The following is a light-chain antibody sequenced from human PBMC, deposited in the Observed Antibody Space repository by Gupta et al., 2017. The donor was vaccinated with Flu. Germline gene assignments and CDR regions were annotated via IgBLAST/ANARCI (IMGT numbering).Light chain of an antibody. CDR3: QVWDSSSDHPGV. V-gene: IGLV3-21*02. CDR2: DDS. Sequence: QTATITCGGNNIGSKNVHWYQQRPGQAPVLVVQDDSDRLPGIPDRFSGSNSGNTATLTIGRVEAGDEADYYCQVWDSSSDHPGVFGGGTKLTV. CDR1: NIGSKN. J-gene: IGLJ3*02.